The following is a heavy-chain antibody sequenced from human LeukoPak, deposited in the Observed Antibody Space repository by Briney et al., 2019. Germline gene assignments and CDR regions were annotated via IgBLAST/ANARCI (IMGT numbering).Heavy chain of an antibody. CDR3: ARDSYCSSTSCYTTGRNWFDP. CDR1: GYTFTSYG. J-gene: IGHJ5*02. D-gene: IGHD2-2*02. Sequence: EAPVKVSCKASGYTFTSYGISWVRQAPGQGLEWMGWISAYNGNTNYAQKLQGRVTMTTDTSTSTAYMELRSLRSDDTAVYYCARDSYCSSTSCYTTGRNWFDPWGQGTLVTVSS. CDR2: ISAYNGNT. V-gene: IGHV1-18*01.